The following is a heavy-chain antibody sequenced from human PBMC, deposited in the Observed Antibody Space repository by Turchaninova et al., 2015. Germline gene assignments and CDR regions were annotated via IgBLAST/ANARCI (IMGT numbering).Heavy chain of an antibody. Sequence: EVQQVESGGGLVRSGGALRRPRAASGFTFSDHHRDWVRQAPGKGLEWVGRSINKANSYTTEYAASVNGRFTISRDDSKNSLYLQMSSLKTEDTAVYYCAKVSSTGYYPGDYWGQGTLVTVSS. V-gene: IGHV3-72*01. J-gene: IGHJ4*02. CDR1: GFTFSDHH. D-gene: IGHD3-9*01. CDR3: AKVSSTGYYPGDY. CDR2: SINKANSYTT.